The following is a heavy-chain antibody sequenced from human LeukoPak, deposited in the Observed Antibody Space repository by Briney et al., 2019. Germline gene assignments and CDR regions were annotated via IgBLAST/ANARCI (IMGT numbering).Heavy chain of an antibody. Sequence: GRSLRLSCAASGFSFSDYNMHWVRQAPGKGLEWMAVISYHGINEYYADSVKGRFTISRDNAKNSLYLQMNSLRAEDTALYYCAKDHRVLVYSSSWYDYWGQGTLVTVSS. CDR2: ISYHGINE. CDR3: AKDHRVLVYSSSWYDY. J-gene: IGHJ4*02. CDR1: GFSFSDYN. D-gene: IGHD6-13*01. V-gene: IGHV3-30*18.